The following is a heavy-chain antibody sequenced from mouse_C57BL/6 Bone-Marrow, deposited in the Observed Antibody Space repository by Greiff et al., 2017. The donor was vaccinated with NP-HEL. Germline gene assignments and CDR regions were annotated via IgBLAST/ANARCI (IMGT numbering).Heavy chain of an antibody. CDR2: IYPGGGYT. J-gene: IGHJ1*03. V-gene: IGHV1-63*01. Sequence: VQLQQSGAELVRPGTSVKMSCKASGYTFTNYWIGWVKQRPGQGLEWIGDIYPGGGYTNYNEKFKGKATLTADKSSSTAYMQFSSLTSEDSAIYYCARSPYYYGSSYDWYFDVWGTGTTVTVSS. CDR1: GYTFTNYW. D-gene: IGHD1-1*01. CDR3: ARSPYYYGSSYDWYFDV.